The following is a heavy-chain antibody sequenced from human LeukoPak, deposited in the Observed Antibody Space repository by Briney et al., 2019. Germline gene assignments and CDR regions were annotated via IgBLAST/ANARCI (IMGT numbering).Heavy chain of an antibody. CDR2: IKQDGSEK. V-gene: IGHV3-7*01. CDR3: ARLIAAAGKAHYYYYMDV. J-gene: IGHJ6*03. CDR1: GFTFSSYW. D-gene: IGHD6-13*01. Sequence: GGSLRLSCAASGFTFSSYWMSWVRQAPGKGLEWVANIKQDGSEKYYVDSVKGRFTISRDNAKNLLYLQMNSLRAEDTAVYYCARLIAAAGKAHYYYYMDVWGKGTTVTVSS.